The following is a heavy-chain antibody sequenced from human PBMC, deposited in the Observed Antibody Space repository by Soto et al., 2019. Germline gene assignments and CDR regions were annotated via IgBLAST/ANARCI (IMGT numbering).Heavy chain of an antibody. J-gene: IGHJ6*02. CDR2: IDPSDSYT. CDR1: GYSFTSYW. CDR3: AARFGDVLYYGMDV. Sequence: GESLKISCKGSGYSFTSYWISWVRQMPGKGLEWMGRIDPSDSYTNYSPSFQGHVTISADKSISTAYLQWSSLKASDTAMYYCAARFGDVLYYGMDVWGQGTTVTVSS. D-gene: IGHD3-10*01. V-gene: IGHV5-10-1*01.